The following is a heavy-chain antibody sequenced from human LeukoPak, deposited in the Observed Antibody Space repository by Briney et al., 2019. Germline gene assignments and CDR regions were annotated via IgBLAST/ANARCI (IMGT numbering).Heavy chain of an antibody. D-gene: IGHD3-22*01. CDR2: ISGSGGST. CDR1: GFTFSSYA. Sequence: GGSLRLSCAASGFTFSSYAMSWVRQAPGKGLEWVSAISGSGGSTYYADSVKGRFTTSRDNSKNTLYLQMNSLRAEDTAVYYCAKDPHYDSSGYYYGALWGGQGTLVTVSS. V-gene: IGHV3-23*01. J-gene: IGHJ4*02. CDR3: AKDPHYDSSGYYYGALW.